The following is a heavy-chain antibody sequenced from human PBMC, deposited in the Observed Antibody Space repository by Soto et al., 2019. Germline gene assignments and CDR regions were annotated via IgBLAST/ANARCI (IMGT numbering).Heavy chain of an antibody. J-gene: IGHJ4*02. D-gene: IGHD3-10*01. V-gene: IGHV3-23*01. CDR2: ISGGGATT. CDR3: AKGRGGSGSLTPRVDF. Sequence: EVQLLESGGGLVQPGGSLRLSCAASGFTFNNYAMTWVRQAPGKGLEWVSAISGGGATTSYADSVKGRFTVSRDGSKNTLYLQMSSLRAEETALYYCAKGRGGSGSLTPRVDFWGQGTLVTVSS. CDR1: GFTFNNYA.